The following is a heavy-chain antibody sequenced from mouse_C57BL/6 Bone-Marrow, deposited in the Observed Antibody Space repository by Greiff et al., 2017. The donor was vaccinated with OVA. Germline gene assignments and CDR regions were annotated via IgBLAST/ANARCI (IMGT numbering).Heavy chain of an antibody. CDR1: GYTFTDYY. CDR2: INPYNGGT. CDR3: ARRSDYGSSYWFAY. Sequence: VQLKQSGPVLVKPGASVKMSCKASGYTFTDYYMNWVKQSHGKSLEWIGVINPYNGGTSYNQKFKGKATLTVDKSSSKAYMELNSLTSEDSAVYYCARRSDYGSSYWFAYWGQGTLVTVSA. D-gene: IGHD1-1*01. V-gene: IGHV1-19*01. J-gene: IGHJ3*01.